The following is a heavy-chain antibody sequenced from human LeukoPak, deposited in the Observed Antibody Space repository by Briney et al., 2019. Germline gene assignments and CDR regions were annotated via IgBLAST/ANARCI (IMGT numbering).Heavy chain of an antibody. CDR3: ARDYGSGSSQRENYHYYYYMDV. V-gene: IGHV1-2*02. CDR2: INPNSGGT. CDR1: GYTFTGYY. J-gene: IGHJ6*03. D-gene: IGHD3-10*01. Sequence: ASVKVSCKASGYTFTGYYMHWVRQAPGQGLEWMGWINPNSGGTNYAQKFQGRVTMTRDTSTSTVYMELSSLRSEDTAVYYCARDYGSGSSQRENYHYYYYMDVWGKGTTVTISS.